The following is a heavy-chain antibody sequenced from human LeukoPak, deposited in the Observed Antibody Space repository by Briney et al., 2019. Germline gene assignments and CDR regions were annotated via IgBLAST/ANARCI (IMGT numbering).Heavy chain of an antibody. CDR2: VSGSGAST. J-gene: IGHJ3*02. D-gene: IGHD3-10*01. Sequence: GGSLRLSCAASGFTFSSYAMSWVRQAQGKGLERVSAVSGSGASTYYADSVKGRFTISRHNSKNTLYLQMNSLRAEDTAVYYCSKVYYYGSGSYYNDAFDIWGQGTMVTVSS. V-gene: IGHV3-23*01. CDR3: SKVYYYGSGSYYNDAFDI. CDR1: GFTFSSYA.